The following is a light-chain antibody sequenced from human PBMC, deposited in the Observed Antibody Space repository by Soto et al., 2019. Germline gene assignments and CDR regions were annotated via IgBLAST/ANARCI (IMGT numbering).Light chain of an antibody. J-gene: IGLJ1*01. CDR3: TSNTINGTV. V-gene: IGLV2-14*01. Sequence: QSALTQPASVSGSPGQSITISCAGTSRDVGAYKTVSWYQQHPGKAPKFIIYEVNNRPSGVPNRFSGSRSGNTASLTISGLQAEDEADYYCTSNTINGTVFGTGTKLTVL. CDR2: EVN. CDR1: SRDVGAYKT.